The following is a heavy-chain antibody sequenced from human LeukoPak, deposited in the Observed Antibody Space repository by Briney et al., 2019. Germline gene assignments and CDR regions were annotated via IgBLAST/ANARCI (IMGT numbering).Heavy chain of an antibody. CDR3: ARRRVTVGATSDAFDY. D-gene: IGHD1-26*01. CDR1: GFTVSSNE. V-gene: IGHV4-59*08. CDR2: IYYSGST. J-gene: IGHJ4*02. Sequence: GSLRLSCAASGFTVSSNEMSWIRQPPGKGLEWIGYIYYSGSTNYNPSLKSRVTISVDTSKNQFSLKLSSVTAADTAVYYCARRRVTVGATSDAFDYWGQGTLVTVSS.